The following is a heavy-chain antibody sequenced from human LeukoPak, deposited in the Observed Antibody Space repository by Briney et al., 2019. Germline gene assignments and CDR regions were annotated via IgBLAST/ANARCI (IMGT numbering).Heavy chain of an antibody. CDR3: ARDNDYGFDY. J-gene: IGHJ4*02. CDR1: GFSFSTYN. Sequence: GGSLRLSCAASGFSFSTYNMNWVRQAPGKGLEWISHIRDSGDPTYHAGSVKGRFTISRDNAKSSLYLQMNSLRDEDTAVYYCARDNDYGFDYWGQGTLVTVSS. V-gene: IGHV3-48*02. CDR2: IRDSGDPT. D-gene: IGHD4-17*01.